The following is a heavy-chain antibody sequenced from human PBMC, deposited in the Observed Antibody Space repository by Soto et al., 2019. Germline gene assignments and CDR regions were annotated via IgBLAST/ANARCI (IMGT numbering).Heavy chain of an antibody. CDR3: ASQTSGYYYYGMDV. CDR1: GFTSSSYS. CDR2: ISSSGTYI. Sequence: EVQLVESGGGLVKPGGSLRLSCAASGFTSSSYSMDWVRQAPGKGLEWVSSISSSGTYIHYADSVKGRFTISRDNAKNSLYLQMNSLSAEDTAVYYCASQTSGYYYYGMDVWGQGTTVTVSS. J-gene: IGHJ6*02. V-gene: IGHV3-21*01.